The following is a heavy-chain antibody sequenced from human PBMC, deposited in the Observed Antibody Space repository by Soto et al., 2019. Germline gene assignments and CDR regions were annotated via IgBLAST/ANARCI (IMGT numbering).Heavy chain of an antibody. CDR3: ARAAMVLDYYYGMDV. Sequence: ASVKVSCKASGYTFISYYMHWVRQAPGQGLEWMGIINPSGGSTSYAQKFQGRVTMTRDTSTSTVYMELSSLRSEDTAVYYCARAAMVLDYYYGMDVWGQGTTVTVSP. V-gene: IGHV1-46*01. D-gene: IGHD5-18*01. CDR2: INPSGGST. CDR1: GYTFISYY. J-gene: IGHJ6*01.